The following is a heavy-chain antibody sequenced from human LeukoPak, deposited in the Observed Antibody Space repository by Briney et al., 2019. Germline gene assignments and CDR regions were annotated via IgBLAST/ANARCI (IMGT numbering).Heavy chain of an antibody. CDR1: GFDFRTYG. V-gene: IGHV3-30*18. Sequence: PGRSLRLSCAASGFDFRTYGMHWVRQAPGKGLEWVAVIWYVGSNKDYADSVKGRFTISRDNSKNTLYLQMNSLRVEDTAVYYCAKVRLGSGYYGMDVWGQGTTVTVSS. CDR3: AKVRLGSGYYGMDV. D-gene: IGHD3-10*01. CDR2: IWYVGSNK. J-gene: IGHJ6*02.